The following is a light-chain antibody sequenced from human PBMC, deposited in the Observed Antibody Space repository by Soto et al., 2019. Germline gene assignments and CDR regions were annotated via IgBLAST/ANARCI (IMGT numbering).Light chain of an antibody. Sequence: EILLTQSPATLSLSPGERATLSCRASQSVSSYLAWYQQKPGQAPRLLIYDASKRATGTPARFSGSGSGTDLTLTISSLEPEDFAVYYCQQRRDWPLTFGGGTKVGIK. CDR1: QSVSSY. J-gene: IGKJ4*01. CDR3: QQRRDWPLT. CDR2: DAS. V-gene: IGKV3-11*01.